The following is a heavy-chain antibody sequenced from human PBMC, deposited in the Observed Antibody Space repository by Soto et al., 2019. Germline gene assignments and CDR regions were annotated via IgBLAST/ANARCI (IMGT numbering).Heavy chain of an antibody. CDR1: GGSISSYY. CDR3: ARVWQLAEYNWFDP. J-gene: IGHJ5*02. D-gene: IGHD6-6*01. CDR2: IYYSGST. Sequence: SETLSLTCTVSGGSISSYYWSWIRQPPGKGLEWIGYIYYSGSTNYNPSLKSRVTISVDTSKNQFSLKLSSVTATDTAVYYCARVWQLAEYNWFDPWGQGTLVTVSS. V-gene: IGHV4-59*01.